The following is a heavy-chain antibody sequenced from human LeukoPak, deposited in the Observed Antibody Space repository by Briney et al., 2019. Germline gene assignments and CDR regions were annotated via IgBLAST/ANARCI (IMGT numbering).Heavy chain of an antibody. V-gene: IGHV4-59*01. CDR3: ARDAGAAAGTGMDY. CDR1: GGSISSYY. D-gene: IGHD6-13*01. Sequence: PSETLSLTCTVSGGSISSYYWSWIRQPPGKGLEWIGYIYYSGSTNYNPSLKSRVTISVDTSKDQFSLKLSSVTAADTAVYYCARDAGAAAGTGMDYWGQGTLVTVSS. CDR2: IYYSGST. J-gene: IGHJ4*02.